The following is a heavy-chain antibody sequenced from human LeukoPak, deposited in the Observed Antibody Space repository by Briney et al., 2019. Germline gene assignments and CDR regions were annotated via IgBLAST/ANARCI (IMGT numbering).Heavy chain of an antibody. CDR2: IYYSGST. V-gene: IGHV4-39*07. Sequence: PSETLSLTCTVSGGSISSSSYYWGWIRQPPGKGLEWIGSIYYSGSTYYNPSLKSRVTISVDTSKNQFSLKLSSVTAADTAVYYCARGSDYGGRTIDYWGQGTLVTVSS. J-gene: IGHJ4*02. D-gene: IGHD4-23*01. CDR1: GGSISSSSYY. CDR3: ARGSDYGGRTIDY.